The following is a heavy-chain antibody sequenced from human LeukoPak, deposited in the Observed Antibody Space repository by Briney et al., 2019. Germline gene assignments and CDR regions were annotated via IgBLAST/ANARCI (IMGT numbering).Heavy chain of an antibody. CDR2: IYYSGST. CDR3: ARDTPGGSLDY. J-gene: IGHJ4*02. Sequence: PSETLSLTCSVSGDSISTSSYYWGWIRQPPGKGLEWIGTIYYSGSTYYNPSLTSRVTISVDTSKNQFSLKLSSVTAADTAVYYCARDTPGGSLDYWGQGTLVTVSS. CDR1: GDSISTSSYY. D-gene: IGHD2-15*01. V-gene: IGHV4-39*07.